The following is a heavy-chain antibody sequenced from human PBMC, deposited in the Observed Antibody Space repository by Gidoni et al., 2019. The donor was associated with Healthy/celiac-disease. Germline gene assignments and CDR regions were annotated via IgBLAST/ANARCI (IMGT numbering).Heavy chain of an antibody. J-gene: IGHJ4*02. V-gene: IGHV1-8*01. CDR1: GYTFTSYD. Sequence: QVQLVQSGAEVKKPGASVTVSCTASGYTFTSYDINWVRQATGQGLEWMGWMNPNSGNTGYAQKVQGRVTMTRNTSISTAYMELSSLRSEDTAVYYCARASRVITFGGVIVRYYFDYWGQGTLVTVSS. D-gene: IGHD3-16*02. CDR3: ARASRVITFGGVIVRYYFDY. CDR2: MNPNSGNT.